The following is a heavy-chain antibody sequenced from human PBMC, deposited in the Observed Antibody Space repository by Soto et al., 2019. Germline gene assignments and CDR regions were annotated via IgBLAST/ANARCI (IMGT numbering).Heavy chain of an antibody. Sequence: SVKVSCKASGGIFSSFSITWVRQVPGHGLEWMGGIIPMTGTPNYAEKFQGRLTLTADASTRTAYLVLSSLKSEDTAVYYCARGPILPGATSWLDPWGQGTVVTVSS. CDR3: ARGPILPGATSWLDP. D-gene: IGHD2-2*01. J-gene: IGHJ5*02. V-gene: IGHV1-69*13. CDR2: IIPMTGTP. CDR1: GGIFSSFS.